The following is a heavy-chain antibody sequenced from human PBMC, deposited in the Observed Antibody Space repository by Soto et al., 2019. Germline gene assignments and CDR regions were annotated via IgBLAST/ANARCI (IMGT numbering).Heavy chain of an antibody. J-gene: IGHJ2*01. CDR1: GGTFSSYA. CDR3: ARGAPYYYDSKRTRYFDL. CDR2: IIPIFGTA. Sequence: GASVKVSCKASGGTFSSYAISWVRQAPGQGLEWMGGIIPIFGTANYAQKFQGRVTITADESTSTAYMELSSLRSEDTAVYYCARGAPYYYDSKRTRYFDLWGRGTLVTAPQ. V-gene: IGHV1-69*13. D-gene: IGHD3-22*01.